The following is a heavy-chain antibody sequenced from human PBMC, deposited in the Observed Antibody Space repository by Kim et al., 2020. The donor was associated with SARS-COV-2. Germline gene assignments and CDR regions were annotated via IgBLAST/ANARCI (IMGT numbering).Heavy chain of an antibody. D-gene: IGHD3-10*01. CDR2: ISYGGST. J-gene: IGHJ5*02. Sequence: SETLSLTCSVSGDSISSGDSYWTWIRQTPGKGLEWIGYISYGGSTSYNPSLESRASISVDTAKNQFSLNLRSVTVADTAVYYCARDPTHWVRMDPWGQ. CDR3: ARDPTHWVRMDP. V-gene: IGHV4-30-4*01. CDR1: GDSISSGDSY.